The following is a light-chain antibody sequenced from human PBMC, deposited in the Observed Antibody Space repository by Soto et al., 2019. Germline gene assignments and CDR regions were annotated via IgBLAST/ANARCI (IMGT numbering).Light chain of an antibody. V-gene: IGKV3-20*01. CDR2: GAF. Sequence: IVLTQSPGALSLSPGGRATLSCRASQSVDSSFFAWYQKKPGQAPRLLIYGAFKRATGIPDRFSGSGSGTDFTLTISRLEPEDFAVYYCQQYVSSVTFGQGTKVEIK. CDR1: QSVDSSF. J-gene: IGKJ1*01. CDR3: QQYVSSVT.